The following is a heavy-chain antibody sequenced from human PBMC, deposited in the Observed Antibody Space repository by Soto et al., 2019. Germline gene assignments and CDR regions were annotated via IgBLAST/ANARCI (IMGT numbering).Heavy chain of an antibody. CDR2: VSWNGVSI. V-gene: IGHV3-9*01. D-gene: IGHD3-22*01. CDR3: QASRAYDSSDYSGLRYGMDV. J-gene: IGHJ6*01. CDR1: GFTFDDYA. Sequence: EVQLVESGGDLVQPGRSLRLSCAATGFTFDDYAVHWVRQVRGKGLQWVSGVSWNGVSIGYACSVKGRITISTENAKKYLYLQMLGLRPDDPAFYYCQASRAYDSSDYSGLRYGMDVWGLGATVTVSP.